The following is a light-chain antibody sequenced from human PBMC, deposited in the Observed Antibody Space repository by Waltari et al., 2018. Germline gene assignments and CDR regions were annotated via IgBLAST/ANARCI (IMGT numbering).Light chain of an antibody. J-gene: IGKJ2*01. CDR1: QSIGTS. Sequence: DIQMTQSPSTLSASVGDRVTITCRASQSIGTSLAWYQQKPGKAPKLLIHRASNLENGVPSRFSGSGSGTDFTLTITSLQPEDFATYFCQQSHGSPFTFAQGTKLEI. CDR3: QQSHGSPFT. CDR2: RAS. V-gene: IGKV1-5*03.